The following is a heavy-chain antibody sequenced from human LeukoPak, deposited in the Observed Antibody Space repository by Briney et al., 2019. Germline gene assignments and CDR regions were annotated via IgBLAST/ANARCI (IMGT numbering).Heavy chain of an antibody. CDR1: VYTFTSYY. J-gene: IGHJ4*02. D-gene: IGHD3-10*01. V-gene: IGHV1-46*01. CDR2: INPSGGST. CDR3: ARDSGMVRGTVDY. Sequence: ASLKVSCKSSVYTFTSYYMYWVRQAPGQGLEWMGIINPSGGSTSYAQKFQGRVTMTRDTSTSTVYMELSSLRSEDTAVYYCARDSGMVRGTVDYWGQGTLVTVSS.